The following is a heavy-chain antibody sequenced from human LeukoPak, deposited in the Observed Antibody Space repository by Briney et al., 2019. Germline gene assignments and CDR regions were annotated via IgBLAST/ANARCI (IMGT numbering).Heavy chain of an antibody. J-gene: IGHJ4*02. CDR2: IYYTGSA. Sequence: SETLSLTCTVSGDSISSTGYYWGWIRQPPGKGLEWIGTIYYTGSAYYTPSLRGRVTISVDTSKNQFSLKLTSVSAADTAVFYCARFVRTAVVNTGGFDFWGQGTLVTVSS. D-gene: IGHD5-18*01. CDR1: GDSISSTGYY. V-gene: IGHV4-39*01. CDR3: ARFVRTAVVNTGGFDF.